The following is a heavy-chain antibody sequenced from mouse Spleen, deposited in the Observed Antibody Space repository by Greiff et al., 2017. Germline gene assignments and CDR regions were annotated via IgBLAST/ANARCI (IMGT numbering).Heavy chain of an antibody. D-gene: IGHD1-1*01. V-gene: IGHV1-74*01. Sequence: QVQLQQPGAELVRPGASVKLSCKASGYTFTSYWMNWVKPSPEQGLEWIGRIDPYDSETHYNQKFKDKAIVTVDKSSSTASMQLSSLTSEDSAVYDCERYKGSSYDAMDYWGQGTSVTVSA. CDR2: IDPYDSET. J-gene: IGHJ4*01. CDR3: ERYKGSSYDAMDY. CDR1: GYTFTSYW.